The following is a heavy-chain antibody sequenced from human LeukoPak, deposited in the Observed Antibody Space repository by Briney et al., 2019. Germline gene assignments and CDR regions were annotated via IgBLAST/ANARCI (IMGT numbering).Heavy chain of an antibody. CDR1: GFTFSNYW. V-gene: IGHV3-74*01. CDR3: VRDLGGRSGH. J-gene: IGHJ4*02. D-gene: IGHD1-26*01. CDR2: IDSDGSNT. Sequence: GSLRLSCAASGFTFSNYWMHWVRQAPGKGLVWVSRIDSDGSNTFYADSVKGRFTVSRDNAKNTLYLQMNSLRAEDTAVYYCVRDLGGRSGHWGQGTLVTVSS.